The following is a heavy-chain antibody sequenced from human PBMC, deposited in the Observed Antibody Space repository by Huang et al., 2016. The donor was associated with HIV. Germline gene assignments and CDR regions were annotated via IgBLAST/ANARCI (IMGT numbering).Heavy chain of an antibody. V-gene: IGHV4-39*01. Sequence: QLQLQESGPGLVKPSETLSLTCSVSGGSISSSSYYWGWIRQPPGKGLGWIGSIYYGGSTFYNPSRKIRVTISVDTSKNQFSLRLSSVTAADTSVYYCARHMDCSSSSCLAGGHERGPFDMWGQGTMVTVSS. CDR2: IYYGGST. D-gene: IGHD2-2*01. J-gene: IGHJ3*02. CDR3: ARHMDCSSSSCLAGGHERGPFDM. CDR1: GGSISSSSYY.